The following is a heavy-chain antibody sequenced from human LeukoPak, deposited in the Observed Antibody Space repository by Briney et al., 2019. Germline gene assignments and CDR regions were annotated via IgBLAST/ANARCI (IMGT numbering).Heavy chain of an antibody. CDR3: AKSHSEVQRGYFDC. CDR2: VSDSGDNT. Sequence: GGSLRLSCAGSGFTFSGYAMSWVRQAPGQGLEWVSTVSDSGDNTYYADSVKGRFTISRDNSKDTQYLQMSSLRAEDAAVYYCAKSHSEVQRGYFDCWGQGTLVTVSS. CDR1: GFTFSGYA. D-gene: IGHD1-1*01. V-gene: IGHV3-23*01. J-gene: IGHJ4*02.